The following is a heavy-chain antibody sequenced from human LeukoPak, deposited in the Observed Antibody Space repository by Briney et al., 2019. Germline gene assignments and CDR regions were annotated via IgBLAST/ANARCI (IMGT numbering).Heavy chain of an antibody. J-gene: IGHJ2*01. CDR1: GGSISSYY. V-gene: IGHV4-59*01. CDR2: IYYSGST. CDR3: ARSAWWELRSSARGYFDL. Sequence: PSETLSLTCTVSGGSISSYYWSWIRQPPGKGLEWIGYIYYSGSTNYNPSLKSRVTISVDTSKNQFSLKLSSVTAADTAVYYCARSAWWELRSSARGYFDLWGRGTLVTVSS. D-gene: IGHD2-15*01.